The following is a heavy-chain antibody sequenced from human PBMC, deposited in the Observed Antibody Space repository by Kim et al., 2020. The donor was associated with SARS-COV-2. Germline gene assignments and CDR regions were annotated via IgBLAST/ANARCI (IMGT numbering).Heavy chain of an antibody. V-gene: IGHV4-34*01. J-gene: IGHJ4*02. D-gene: IGHD4-17*01. Sequence: SETLSLTCAVYGGSFSGYYWSWIRQPPGKGLEWIGEINHSGSTNYNPSLKSRVTISVDTSKNQFSLKLSSVTAADTAVYYCASGETTVTKGENYWGQGTLVTVSS. CDR3: ASGETTVTKGENY. CDR2: INHSGST. CDR1: GGSFSGYY.